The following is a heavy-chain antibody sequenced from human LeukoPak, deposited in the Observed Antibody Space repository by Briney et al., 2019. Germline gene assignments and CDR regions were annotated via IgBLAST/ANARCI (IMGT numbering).Heavy chain of an antibody. D-gene: IGHD3-3*01. CDR3: ARALMRYYDFWSGYYPNWFDP. J-gene: IGHJ5*02. Sequence: SETLSLTCTVSGGSISSSSYYWGWTRQPPGKGLEWIGSIYYSGSTYYNPSLKSRVTISVDTSKNQFSLKLSSVTAADTAVYYCARALMRYYDFWSGYYPNWFDPWGQGTLVTVSS. CDR2: IYYSGST. CDR1: GGSISSSSYY. V-gene: IGHV4-39*07.